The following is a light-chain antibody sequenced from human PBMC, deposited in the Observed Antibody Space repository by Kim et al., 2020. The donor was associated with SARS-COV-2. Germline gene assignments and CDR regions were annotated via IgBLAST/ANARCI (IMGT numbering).Light chain of an antibody. V-gene: IGKV1-5*01. CDR1: QNIASW. CDR2: DAS. CDR3: QQYNTYLYT. J-gene: IGKJ2*01. Sequence: DIHMTQSPSSLSASVGDRVTITCRASQNIASWLAWYQQKPGKAPKPLIYDASSLESGVPSRFSGSGYGTDFSLTISSLQPEDFATYYCQQYNTYLYTFGQGTKVDIK.